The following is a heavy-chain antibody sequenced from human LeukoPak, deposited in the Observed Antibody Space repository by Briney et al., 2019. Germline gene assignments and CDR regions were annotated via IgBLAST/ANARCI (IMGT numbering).Heavy chain of an antibody. J-gene: IGHJ5*02. CDR2: ISYEGSNK. CDR3: ARDSTPEGYYDSSGPTARDP. CDR1: GFTFSSYA. Sequence: PGGSLRLSCAASGFTFSSYAMRWVRQAPGKGLEWVAVISYEGSNKYYADSVKGRFTISRDNSKNTLYLQMNSLRAEDTAVYYCARDSTPEGYYDSSGPTARDPWGQGTLVTVSS. D-gene: IGHD3-22*01. V-gene: IGHV3-30-3*01.